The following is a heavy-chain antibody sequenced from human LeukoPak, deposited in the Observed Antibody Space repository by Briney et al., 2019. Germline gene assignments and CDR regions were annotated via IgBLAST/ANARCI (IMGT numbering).Heavy chain of an antibody. D-gene: IGHD6-13*01. Sequence: GGSLRLSCAASGFTFSSYCMSWVRQAPGKGLEWVANMKNDGSKKYYVDSVRGRFTISRDNAKTTIYLYMHSLRAEDAAADYCERDREAAGLFLDYWGQGTLVTVSS. CDR1: GFTFSSYC. V-gene: IGHV3-7*01. CDR3: ERDREAAGLFLDY. CDR2: MKNDGSKK. J-gene: IGHJ4*02.